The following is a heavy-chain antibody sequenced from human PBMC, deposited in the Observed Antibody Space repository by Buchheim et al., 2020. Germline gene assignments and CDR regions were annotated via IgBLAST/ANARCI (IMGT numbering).Heavy chain of an antibody. CDR3: ARDRLYSSGWYGWFDP. CDR1: GFTFSSYW. D-gene: IGHD6-19*01. Sequence: EVQLVESGGGLVQPGGSLRLSCAASGFTFSSYWMSWVRQAPGKGLEWVANIKQDGSEKYYVDSVKGRFTISRDNAKNSLYLQMNGLRAEDTAVYYCARDRLYSSGWYGWFDPWGQGTL. CDR2: IKQDGSEK. V-gene: IGHV3-7*01. J-gene: IGHJ5*02.